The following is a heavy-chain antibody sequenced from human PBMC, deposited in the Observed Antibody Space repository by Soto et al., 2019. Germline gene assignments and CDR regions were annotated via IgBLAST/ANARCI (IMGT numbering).Heavy chain of an antibody. CDR3: ARARLRAVYAFDI. J-gene: IGHJ3*02. Sequence: PSETLSLTCTFSGGSVISGAYYRTWIRQRPGKGLVWIGYIYCSWSTYYSLYLKRRLSISIDTSKNQFSLRLSSVTAADPALYYCARARLRAVYAFDIWGQGTTVTVSS. CDR2: IYCSWST. CDR1: GGSVISGAYY. D-gene: IGHD5-12*01. V-gene: IGHV4-31*03.